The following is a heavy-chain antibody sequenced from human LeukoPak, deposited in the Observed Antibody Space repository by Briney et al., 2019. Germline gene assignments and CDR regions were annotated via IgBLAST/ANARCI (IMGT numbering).Heavy chain of an antibody. CDR3: ARDPYCSGGSCYLWFDP. J-gene: IGHJ5*02. Sequence: SETLSLTCTVSGGSISSSSYYWGWIRQPPGKGLEWIGCIYYSGSTYYNPSLKSRVTISVDTSKNQFSLKLSSVTAADTAVYYCARDPYCSGGSCYLWFDPWGQGTLVTVSS. CDR2: IYYSGST. D-gene: IGHD2-15*01. CDR1: GGSISSSSYY. V-gene: IGHV4-39*07.